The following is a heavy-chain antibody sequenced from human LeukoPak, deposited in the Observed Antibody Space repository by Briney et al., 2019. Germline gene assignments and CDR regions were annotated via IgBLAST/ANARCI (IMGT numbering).Heavy chain of an antibody. CDR2: IKQDGSEE. Sequence: QSGGSLRLSCAASGFTFSSYAMSWVRKAPGKGLEWVANIKQDGSEEYYVDSVKGRFTVSRDDAENSLYLQMSSLSAEDTAVYYCARLTQLARGRYWGQGTLVTVSS. CDR1: GFTFSSYA. J-gene: IGHJ4*02. V-gene: IGHV3-7*03. CDR3: ARLTQLARGRY. D-gene: IGHD6-6*01.